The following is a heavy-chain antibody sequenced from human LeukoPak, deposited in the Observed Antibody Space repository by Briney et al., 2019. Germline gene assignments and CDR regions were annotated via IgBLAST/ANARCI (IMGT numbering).Heavy chain of an antibody. D-gene: IGHD1-26*01. CDR2: INPNSGGT. CDR3: AREEWELPRFDY. CDR1: AYTFTGYY. J-gene: IGHJ4*02. Sequence: ASVKVSCKASAYTFTGYYMHWVRQAPGQGLEWMGWINPNSGGTNYAQKFQGRVTMTRDTSISTAYMELSRLRSDDTAVYYCAREEWELPRFDYWGQGTLVTVSS. V-gene: IGHV1-2*02.